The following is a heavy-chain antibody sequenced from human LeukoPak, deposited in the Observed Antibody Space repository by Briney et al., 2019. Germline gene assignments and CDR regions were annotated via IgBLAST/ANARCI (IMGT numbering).Heavy chain of an antibody. Sequence: GGSLRLSCAASGFTFSSYGMHWVRQAPGKGLEWVAVISYDGSNKYYADSVKGRFTISRDNAKYSLFLQMNRLRAEDTAVYYCATASEDSRGQYQGFDSWGQGTLVTVSS. J-gene: IGHJ4*02. D-gene: IGHD3-22*01. CDR1: GFTFSSYG. V-gene: IGHV3-30*03. CDR3: ATASEDSRGQYQGFDS. CDR2: ISYDGSNK.